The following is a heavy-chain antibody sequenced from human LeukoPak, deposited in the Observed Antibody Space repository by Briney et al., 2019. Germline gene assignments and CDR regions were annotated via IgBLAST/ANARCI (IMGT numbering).Heavy chain of an antibody. CDR2: INHSGST. D-gene: IGHD3-3*01. Sequence: PSETLSLTCAVYGGSFSGYYWSWIRQPPGKGLEWIGEINHSGSTNYNPSLKSRVTISVDTSKNQFSLKLSSVTAADTAVYYCARAGGRFLESEYYFDYWGQGTLVTVSS. J-gene: IGHJ4*02. CDR1: GGSFSGYY. CDR3: ARAGGRFLESEYYFDY. V-gene: IGHV4-34*01.